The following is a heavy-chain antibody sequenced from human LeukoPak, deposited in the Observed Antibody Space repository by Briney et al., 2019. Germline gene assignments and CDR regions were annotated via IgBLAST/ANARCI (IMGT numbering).Heavy chain of an antibody. CDR2: TYYRSKWYN. Sequence: SQTLSLNCAISGDSVSSNSAAWNWIRQSPSRGLEWLGRTYYRSKWYNDYAVSMRSRVSINPDTSKNQFSLQLNSVTPEDTAVYYCARGYSSGIDYWGQGTLVTVSS. J-gene: IGHJ4*02. CDR1: GDSVSSNSAA. CDR3: ARGYSSGIDY. D-gene: IGHD6-19*01. V-gene: IGHV6-1*01.